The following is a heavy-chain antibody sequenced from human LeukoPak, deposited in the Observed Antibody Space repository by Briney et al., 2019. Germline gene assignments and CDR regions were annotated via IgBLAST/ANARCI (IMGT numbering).Heavy chain of an antibody. CDR3: ARDSEDDSSGPDY. Sequence: PSETLSLTCTVSGYSISSGYYWGWIRQPPGKGLEWIGSIYHSGSTYYNPSLKSRVTISVDTSKNQFSLKLSSVTAADTAVYYCARDSEDDSSGPDYWGQGTLVTVSS. CDR1: GYSISSGYY. CDR2: IYHSGST. D-gene: IGHD3-22*01. J-gene: IGHJ4*02. V-gene: IGHV4-38-2*02.